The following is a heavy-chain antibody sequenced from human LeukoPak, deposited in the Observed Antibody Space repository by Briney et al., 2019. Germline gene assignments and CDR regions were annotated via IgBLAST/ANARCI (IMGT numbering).Heavy chain of an antibody. D-gene: IGHD1-26*01. CDR3: AGENHGNYFDY. CDR1: GFTFSSYW. J-gene: IGHJ4*02. CDR2: IKQDGSDK. V-gene: IGHV3-7*01. Sequence: PGGPLRLSCAASGFTFSSYWMSWVPQAPGKGREWVTNIKQDGSDKYYVDSVKALFTITRNNAKNSLYLQMNSLRAEDTAVYYCAGENHGNYFDYWGQGTLVTVSS.